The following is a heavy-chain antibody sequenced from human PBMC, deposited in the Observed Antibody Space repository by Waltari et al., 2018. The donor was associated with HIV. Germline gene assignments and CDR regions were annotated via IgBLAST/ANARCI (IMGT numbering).Heavy chain of an antibody. D-gene: IGHD2-15*01. CDR1: GGSISSYY. CDR3: ARNGVVVAANNGYYYGMDV. V-gene: IGHV4-59*01. Sequence: QVQLQESGPGLVKPSETLSLTCTVSGGSISSYYWSWIRQPQGKGLEWIGYLDYSGSTNYNPSLKSRVTISVDTSKNQFSLKLSSVTAADTAVYYCARNGVVVAANNGYYYGMDVWGQGTTVTVSS. J-gene: IGHJ6*02. CDR2: LDYSGST.